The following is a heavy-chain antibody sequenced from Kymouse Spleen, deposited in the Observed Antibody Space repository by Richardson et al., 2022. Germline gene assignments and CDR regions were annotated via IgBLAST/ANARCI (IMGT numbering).Heavy chain of an antibody. CDR3: ALTGDEDY. CDR2: ISYDGSNK. J-gene: IGHJ4*02. V-gene: IGHV3-30*18. CDR1: GFTFSSYG. Sequence: QVQLVESGGGVVQPGRSLRLSCAASGFTFSSYGMHWVRQAPGKGLEWVAVISYDGSNKYYADSVKGRFTISRDNSKNTLYLQMNSLRAEDTAVYYCALTGDEDYWGQGTLVTVSS. D-gene: IGHD7-27*02.